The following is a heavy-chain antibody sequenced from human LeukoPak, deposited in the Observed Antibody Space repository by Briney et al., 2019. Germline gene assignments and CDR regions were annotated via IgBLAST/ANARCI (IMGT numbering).Heavy chain of an antibody. CDR1: GYTFTSYD. D-gene: IGHD3-22*01. Sequence: ASVKVSCKASGYTFTSYDINWVRQATGQGLEWMGWMNPNSGNTGYAQKFQGRVTMTRNTSISTAYMELSSLRSEDTAVYYCARGLSPDYYDSSGPDWGQGTLVTVSS. J-gene: IGHJ4*02. CDR2: MNPNSGNT. CDR3: ARGLSPDYYDSSGPD. V-gene: IGHV1-8*01.